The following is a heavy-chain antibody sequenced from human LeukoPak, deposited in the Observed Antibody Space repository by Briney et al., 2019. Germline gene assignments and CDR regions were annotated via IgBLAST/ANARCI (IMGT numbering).Heavy chain of an antibody. CDR2: IYYSGST. J-gene: IGHJ3*02. Sequence: SETLSLTCTVSDGSISSSSYYWGWIRQPPGKGLEWIGSIYYSGSTYYNPSLNSRVTISVDTSKNQFSLKLRSVTAADTAVYYCARRDMTALTAYAFDIWGQGTMVTVSS. V-gene: IGHV4-39*01. D-gene: IGHD4-11*01. CDR3: ARRDMTALTAYAFDI. CDR1: DGSISSSSYY.